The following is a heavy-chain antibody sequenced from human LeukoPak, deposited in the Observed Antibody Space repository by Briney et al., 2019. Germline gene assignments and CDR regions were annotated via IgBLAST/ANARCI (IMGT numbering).Heavy chain of an antibody. CDR1: GFTFSSYE. CDR2: ISSSGSTI. D-gene: IGHD6-13*01. V-gene: IGHV3-48*03. CDR3: ARGHGDSSSFDY. Sequence: GGSLRLSCAASGFTFSSYEMNWVRQAPGKGLEWVSYISSSGSTIYYADSVKGRFTISRDNAKNSLYLQMNSLRAEDTAVYYCARGHGDSSSFDYWGQGTLVTVSS. J-gene: IGHJ4*02.